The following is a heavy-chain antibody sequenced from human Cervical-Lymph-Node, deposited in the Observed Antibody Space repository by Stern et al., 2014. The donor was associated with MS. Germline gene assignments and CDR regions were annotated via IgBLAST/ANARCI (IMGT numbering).Heavy chain of an antibody. CDR1: GFTFKNYG. Sequence: MQLVESGGGVVQPGRSLRLSCEGSGFTFKNYGLHWVRQAPGKGLEWVAVIWYDGTNKYYAESVKGRFTISRDNSKNALYLQMNSLRVEDTAVYFCVKVSGYPRRNVMDVWGQGTTVTVSS. CDR3: VKVSGYPRRNVMDV. D-gene: IGHD5-12*01. J-gene: IGHJ6*02. V-gene: IGHV3-33*03. CDR2: IWYDGTNK.